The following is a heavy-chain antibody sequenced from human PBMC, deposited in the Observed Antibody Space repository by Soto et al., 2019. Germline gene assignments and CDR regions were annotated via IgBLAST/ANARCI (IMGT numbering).Heavy chain of an antibody. V-gene: IGHV3-49*03. CDR2: IRSKVYGGTT. CDR1: GFTFGDYA. D-gene: IGHD4-17*01. CDR3: TRDWRVTVTTTFL. J-gene: IGHJ4*02. Sequence: EEQLVESGGGSVQPGRSLRLSCTGSGFTFGDYAVTWFRQAPGKGLEWVGFIRSKVYGGTTEYAASVAGRFSISRDDSKSIAYLQMDSLRLDDTALYFCTRDWRVTVTTTFLWGQGTLVTVSA.